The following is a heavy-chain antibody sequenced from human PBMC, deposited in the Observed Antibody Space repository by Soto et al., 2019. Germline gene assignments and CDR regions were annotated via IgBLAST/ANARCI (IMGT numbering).Heavy chain of an antibody. Sequence: AASVKVSCKASGYSFTSYGFNWVRQAPGQGLEWMGWISANSGDTNYAQNLQGRVTMTTDTSTSTVYMELRSLTSDDTAVYYCARAGASNWNYVSSSSWGQGTLVTVSS. CDR1: GYSFTSYG. D-gene: IGHD1-7*01. V-gene: IGHV1-18*04. CDR2: ISANSGDT. J-gene: IGHJ4*02. CDR3: ARAGASNWNYVSSSS.